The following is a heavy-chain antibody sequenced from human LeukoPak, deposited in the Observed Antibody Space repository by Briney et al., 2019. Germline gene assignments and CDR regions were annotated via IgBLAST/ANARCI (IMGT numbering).Heavy chain of an antibody. V-gene: IGHV3-43*02. Sequence: GGSLRLSCVASGFTFHDYAMQWVRQAPGKGLEWVSLISADGGSTFYADSVRGRFSISRDNSKNSLYLQMNSLRTEDTAMYYCAKESGKFDYWGQGTLVAVSS. J-gene: IGHJ4*02. CDR1: GFTFHDYA. CDR3: AKESGKFDY. CDR2: ISADGGST.